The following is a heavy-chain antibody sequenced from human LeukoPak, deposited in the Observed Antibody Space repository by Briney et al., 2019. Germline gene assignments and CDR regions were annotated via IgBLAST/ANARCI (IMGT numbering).Heavy chain of an antibody. J-gene: IGHJ5*02. V-gene: IGHV1-46*01. CDR2: INPSGGST. CDR1: GYTFTSNY. D-gene: IGHD3-3*01. Sequence: GASVKVSCKAPGYTFTSNYIHWVRQAPGQGLEWMGIINPSGGSTSYAQKFQGRVTMTRDTSTSTVYMELSSLRSEDTAVYYCARDRGGRGFLEWLHTYSNWFDPWGQGTLVTVSS. CDR3: ARDRGGRGFLEWLHTYSNWFDP.